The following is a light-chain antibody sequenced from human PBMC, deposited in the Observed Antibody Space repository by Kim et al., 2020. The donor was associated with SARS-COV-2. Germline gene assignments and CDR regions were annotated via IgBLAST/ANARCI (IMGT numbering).Light chain of an antibody. CDR2: DAS. CDR3: QHYNEWPSLT. Sequence: TPCESAIPSCRTCHGVSDILAWYEQEPGEAASHLIHDASNRATGIPGGFSGSGSGTEFTLTISNLQSEYVAVDYCQHYNEWPSLTFGGGTKFDIK. CDR1: HGVSDI. V-gene: IGKV3-15*01. J-gene: IGKJ4*01.